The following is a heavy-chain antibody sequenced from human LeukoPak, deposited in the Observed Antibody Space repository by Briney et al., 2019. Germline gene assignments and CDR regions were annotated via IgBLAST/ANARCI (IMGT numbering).Heavy chain of an antibody. CDR2: INPNSGGT. J-gene: IGHJ4*02. Sequence: ASVKVSCKASGYTFTGYYMHWVRQAPGQGLEWMGWINPNSGGTNYAQKFQGRVTMTRDTSTSTAYMELSRLRSDDTAVYYCARLCYYDSSGYYYWGQGTLVTVSS. D-gene: IGHD3-22*01. V-gene: IGHV1-2*02. CDR3: ARLCYYDSSGYYY. CDR1: GYTFTGYY.